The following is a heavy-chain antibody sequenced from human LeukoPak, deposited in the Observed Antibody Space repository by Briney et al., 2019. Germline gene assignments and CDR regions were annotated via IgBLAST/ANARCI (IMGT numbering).Heavy chain of an antibody. J-gene: IGHJ4*02. D-gene: IGHD3-16*01. Sequence: PSETLSLTCTVSGGSISTRTYYWGWIRQPPGKGLEWIGSIYYSGSTYYNPSLKGRVTISLDTPKNQFSLKLSSVTAADTAFYYCAKSRQSGSYGPGPQYFDYWGQGTLVTVSS. CDR1: GGSISTRTYY. CDR3: AKSRQSGSYGPGPQYFDY. CDR2: IYYSGST. V-gene: IGHV4-39*01.